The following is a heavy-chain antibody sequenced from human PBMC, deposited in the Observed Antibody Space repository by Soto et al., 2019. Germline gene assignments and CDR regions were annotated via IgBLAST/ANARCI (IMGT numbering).Heavy chain of an antibody. D-gene: IGHD3-10*01. CDR3: VRQGFGALHGIVDF. V-gene: IGHV4-59*08. J-gene: IGHJ6*02. CDR2: VNDGWGA. Sequence: QVHLQQSGPGLVKPSETLSLSCTISGASISNYYWSWIRQVPGKGMEWIGYVNDGWGAAYNPSLHSPLAVSLDTSKRLLAPWLTSVTATDTVVYFCVRQGFGALHGIVDFGGQGTTVTVSS. CDR1: GASISNYY.